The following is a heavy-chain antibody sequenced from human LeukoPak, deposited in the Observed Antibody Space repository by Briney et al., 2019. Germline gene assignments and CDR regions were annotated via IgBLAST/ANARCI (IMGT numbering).Heavy chain of an antibody. CDR3: AGERPSSSWYDY. CDR2: IYQDGREK. D-gene: IGHD6-13*01. J-gene: IGHJ4*02. Sequence: GGSLRLSCAASGFTFSSHLMPWVRQAPGKGLEWVANIYQDGREKYYAVSVKGRFTISRDNAKNSLFLQMDSLRAEDTAVYYCAGERPSSSWYDYWGQGTLVTVSS. V-gene: IGHV3-7*01. CDR1: GFTFSSHL.